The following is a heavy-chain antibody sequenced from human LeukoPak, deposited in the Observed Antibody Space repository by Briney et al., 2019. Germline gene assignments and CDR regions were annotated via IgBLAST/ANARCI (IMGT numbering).Heavy chain of an antibody. CDR3: ACSGYYFEGTYTWFDP. Sequence: SVKVSCKASGATFSSCAISWVRKAPGQGREWMGGIIPIFGTANYAQKFQGRVTITTDESTSTDYMELSSLRSEATAVYYCACSGYYFEGTYTWFDPWGQGTLVTVSS. V-gene: IGHV1-69*05. D-gene: IGHD3-22*01. CDR1: GATFSSCA. J-gene: IGHJ5*02. CDR2: IIPIFGTA.